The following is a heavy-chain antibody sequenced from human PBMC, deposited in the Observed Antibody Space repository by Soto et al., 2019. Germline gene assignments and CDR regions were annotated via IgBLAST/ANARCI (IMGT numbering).Heavy chain of an antibody. D-gene: IGHD5-18*01. V-gene: IGHV3-48*03. CDR3: ARESVPVMVLYGMDV. CDR1: GFTVSSYD. CDR2: ISSSGSTI. Sequence: EGSLRLSCAASGFTVSSYDMNWVRQAPGKGLEWVSYISSSGSTIYYADSVKGRFTISRDNAKNSLYLQMNSLRAEDTAVYYCARESVPVMVLYGMDVWGQGTTVTVSS. J-gene: IGHJ6*02.